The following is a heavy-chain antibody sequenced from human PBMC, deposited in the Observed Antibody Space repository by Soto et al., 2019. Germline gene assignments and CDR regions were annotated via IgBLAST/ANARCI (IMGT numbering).Heavy chain of an antibody. Sequence: QVQLQESGPGLVKPSGTLSLTCAVSGGSISSSNWWSWVRQPPGKGLEWIGEIYHSGSTNYNPSLKSRVTISVDKSKNQFSLKLSSVTAADTAVYYCARCHHARVDSGSYSLSGVWGQGTLVTVSS. CDR3: ARCHHARVDSGSYSLSGV. CDR2: IYHSGST. J-gene: IGHJ4*02. CDR1: GGSISSSNW. V-gene: IGHV4-4*02. D-gene: IGHD1-26*01.